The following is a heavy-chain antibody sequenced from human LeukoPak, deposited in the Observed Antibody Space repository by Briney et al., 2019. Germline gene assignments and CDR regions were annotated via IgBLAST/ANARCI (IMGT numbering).Heavy chain of an antibody. V-gene: IGHV3-23*01. CDR3: AKGYHYDFWSGYNY. Sequence: GGSLRLSCAASGFTFSSYAMSWVRQAPGKGLEWVSAISGSGGSTYYADSVKGRFTISRDNSKNTLYLQMNSLGAEDTAVYYCAKGYHYDFWSGYNYWGQGTLVTVSS. CDR2: ISGSGGST. J-gene: IGHJ4*02. D-gene: IGHD3-3*01. CDR1: GFTFSSYA.